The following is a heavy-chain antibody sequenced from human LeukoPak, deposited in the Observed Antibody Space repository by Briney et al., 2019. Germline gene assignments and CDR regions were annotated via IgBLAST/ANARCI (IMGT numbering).Heavy chain of an antibody. D-gene: IGHD1-1*01. CDR2: ISWNSGSI. V-gene: IGHV3-9*01. Sequence: GGSLRPSCAASGFTFDDYAMHWVRQAPGKGLEWVSGISWNSGSIGCADSVKGRFTISRDNAKNSLYLQMNSLRAEDTALYYCAKDLTSWGQGTLVTVSS. CDR1: GFTFDDYA. CDR3: AKDLTS. J-gene: IGHJ4*02.